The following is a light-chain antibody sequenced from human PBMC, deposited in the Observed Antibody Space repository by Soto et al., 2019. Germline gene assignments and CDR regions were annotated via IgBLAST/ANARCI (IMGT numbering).Light chain of an antibody. CDR2: STY. CDR3: QLYDSNLSAYV. CDR1: SSNIGAGYD. J-gene: IGLJ1*01. Sequence: QSVLTQPPSVSGAPGQRVTISCTGSSSNIGAGYDVHWFQQFPGTAPKLLIHSTYNRPSGVPDRFSGSKSGTSASLAITGLQAEDEADFYCQLYDSNLSAYVFGTESKVTGL. V-gene: IGLV1-40*01.